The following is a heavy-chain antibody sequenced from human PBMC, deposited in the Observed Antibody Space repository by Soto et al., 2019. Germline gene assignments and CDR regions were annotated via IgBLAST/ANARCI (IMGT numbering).Heavy chain of an antibody. J-gene: IGHJ4*02. V-gene: IGHV4-59*01. CDR2: IYFSGGT. D-gene: IGHD2-15*01. Sequence: SETLSLTCTVSGGSISSYYWSWIRQPPGKGLEWIGYIYFSGGTNYNPSLKSRVTISVDTSKNQFSLKLNSVTAADTAIYYCARGMIPVVRRYFDYWGQGTLVTVSS. CDR3: ARGMIPVVRRYFDY. CDR1: GGSISSYY.